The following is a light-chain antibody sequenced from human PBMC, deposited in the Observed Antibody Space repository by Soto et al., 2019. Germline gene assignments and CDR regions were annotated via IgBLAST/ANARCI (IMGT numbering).Light chain of an antibody. V-gene: IGLV2-23*01. J-gene: IGLJ2*01. CDR1: SSDVGSYNL. CDR2: EGS. CDR3: CSYAGSRTVV. Sequence: QSALTQPASVSGSPGQSITISCTGTSSDVGSYNLVSWYQQHPGKAPKLMIYEGSKRPSGVSNRFSGSKSGNTASLTISGLQAEDEADYYCCSYAGSRTVVFGGGTKRTVL.